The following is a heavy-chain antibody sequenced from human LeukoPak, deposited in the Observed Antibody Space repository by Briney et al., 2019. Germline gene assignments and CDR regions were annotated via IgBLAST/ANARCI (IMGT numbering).Heavy chain of an antibody. J-gene: IGHJ5*02. CDR1: GGSISSDNYS. Sequence: SETLSLTCTVSGGSISSDNYSWSWIRQPAGKGLEWIGRVYTSGSTNYNPSLKSRVTISVDTSKNQFSLKLSSVTAADTAVYYCARSVNGYWFDPWGQGTLVTVSS. CDR2: VYTSGST. D-gene: IGHD3-16*02. CDR3: ARSVNGYWFDP. V-gene: IGHV4-61*02.